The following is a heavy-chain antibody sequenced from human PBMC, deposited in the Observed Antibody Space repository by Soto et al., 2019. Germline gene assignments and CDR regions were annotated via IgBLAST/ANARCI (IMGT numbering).Heavy chain of an antibody. CDR3: ARYRREAVAGYTLDN. Sequence: SETLSLTCTVSGGSISSNYWTWIRQPPGKGLEWIGYVYNSGSTNYNPSLKSRVTISEDTSKSQFSLKVNSMTAADTAVYYCARYRREAVAGYTLDNWGQGSLVTVSS. D-gene: IGHD6-13*01. V-gene: IGHV4-59*01. CDR1: GGSISSNY. J-gene: IGHJ4*02. CDR2: VYNSGST.